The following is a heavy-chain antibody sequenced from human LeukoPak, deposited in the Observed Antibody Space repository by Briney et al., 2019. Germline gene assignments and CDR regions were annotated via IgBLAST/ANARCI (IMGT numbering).Heavy chain of an antibody. J-gene: IGHJ5*02. D-gene: IGHD3-3*01. V-gene: IGHV3-9*01. CDR1: GLTFDDYA. Sequence: GGSLRLSCAASGLTFDDYAMHWVRQAPGKGLEWVSGISWNSGSIGYADSVKGRFTISRDNAKNSLYLQMNSLRAEDTALYYCAKASSGYPSSANNWFDPWGQGTLVTVSS. CDR3: AKASSGYPSSANNWFDP. CDR2: ISWNSGSI.